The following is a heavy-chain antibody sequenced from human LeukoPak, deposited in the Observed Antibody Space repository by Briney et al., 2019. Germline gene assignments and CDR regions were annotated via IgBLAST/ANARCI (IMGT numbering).Heavy chain of an antibody. V-gene: IGHV4-4*07. D-gene: IGHD3-22*01. Sequence: SETLSLTCTVSGGSISSYYWSWIRQPAGKGLEWIGRTYTSGSTNYNPSLKSRVTMSVDTSKNQFSLKLSSVTAADTAVYYCARESYDSSGYYRDYWGQGTLVTVSS. CDR2: TYTSGST. J-gene: IGHJ4*02. CDR3: ARESYDSSGYYRDY. CDR1: GGSISSYY.